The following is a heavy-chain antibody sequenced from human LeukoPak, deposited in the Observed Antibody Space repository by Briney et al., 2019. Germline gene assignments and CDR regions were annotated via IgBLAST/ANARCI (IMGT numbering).Heavy chain of an antibody. CDR2: IYYSGST. D-gene: IGHD2-15*01. Sequence: SETLSLTYTVSGGSISSSSYYWGWIRQPPGKGLEWIGSIYYSGSTYYNPSLKSRVTISVDTSKNQFSLKLSSVTAADTAVYYCARGKIRVVAATVLGWFDPWGQGTLVTVSS. V-gene: IGHV4-39*07. CDR1: GGSISSSSYY. J-gene: IGHJ5*02. CDR3: ARGKIRVVAATVLGWFDP.